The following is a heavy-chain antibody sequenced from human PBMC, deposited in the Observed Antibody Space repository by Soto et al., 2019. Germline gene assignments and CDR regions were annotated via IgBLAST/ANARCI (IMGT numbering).Heavy chain of an antibody. J-gene: IGHJ6*02. V-gene: IGHV4-30-2*01. CDR1: GGSISSGGYS. Sequence: SETLSLTCAVSGGSISSGGYSWSWIRQPPGKGLEWIGYIYHSGSTYYNPSLKSRVTISVDRSKNQFSLKLSSVTAADTAVYYCARDGRLNYYGMDVWGQGTTVTV. CDR2: IYHSGST. CDR3: ARDGRLNYYGMDV.